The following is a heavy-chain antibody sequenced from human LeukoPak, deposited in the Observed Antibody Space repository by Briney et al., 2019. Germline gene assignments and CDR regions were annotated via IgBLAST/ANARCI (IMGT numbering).Heavy chain of an antibody. D-gene: IGHD4/OR15-4a*01. V-gene: IGHV3-15*01. J-gene: IGHJ3*02. CDR1: GFTSSNAW. CDR2: IKSKTGGGTR. Sequence: GGSLTLSCAVSGFTSSNAWMSWVRQAPGKGLEWVGRIKSKTGGGTRDYAAPVKGRFTISRDDSKNTLYLQRNSLKTEDTAVYYCTTFDYAAFLIWGQGTMVTVSS. CDR3: TTFDYAAFLI.